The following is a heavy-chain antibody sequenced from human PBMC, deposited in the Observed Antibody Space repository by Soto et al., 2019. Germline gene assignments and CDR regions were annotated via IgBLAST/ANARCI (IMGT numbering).Heavy chain of an antibody. V-gene: IGHV4-38-2*02. CDR2: IFHSGST. Sequence: ASETLSLTCTVSGDSIRSSSYWGWIRQPPGKGLEWIGYIFHSGSTYYNPSLKSRVTISVDRSKDQFSLKLTSVTAADTAVYYCARPPHSSGGDVVAFDSWGQGPLVPVSS. D-gene: IGHD6-19*01. CDR1: GDSIRSSSY. J-gene: IGHJ4*02. CDR3: ARPPHSSGGDVVAFDS.